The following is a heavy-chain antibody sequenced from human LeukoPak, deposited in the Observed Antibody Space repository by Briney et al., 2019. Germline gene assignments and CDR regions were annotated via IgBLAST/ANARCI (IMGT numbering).Heavy chain of an antibody. D-gene: IGHD2-2*01. CDR2: INTNTGNP. Sequence: XSVKVSCKASGYTFTSYGVNWVRQAPGQGLEWMGWINTNTGNPTYAQGLTGRFVFSLDTSVSTAYLQINSLQAEDSAVYYCARKIPFVVVMDVWGQGTTVTVSS. CDR3: ARKIPFVVVMDV. J-gene: IGHJ6*02. V-gene: IGHV7-4-1*02. CDR1: GYTFTSYG.